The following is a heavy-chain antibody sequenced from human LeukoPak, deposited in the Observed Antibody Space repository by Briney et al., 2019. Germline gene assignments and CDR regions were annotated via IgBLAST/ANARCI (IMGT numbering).Heavy chain of an antibody. CDR3: VKVRGRARVGYFDY. CDR2: INKDGSVT. V-gene: IGHV3-74*01. Sequence: GGSLRLSCAASGFTLSSSWIHWVRQAPGKGLVWVSRINKDGSVTDYAESVKGRFSISRDNAKNTLYLQMNSLRVEDTAIYYCVKVRGRARVGYFDYWGQGTLVTVSS. D-gene: IGHD1-26*01. J-gene: IGHJ4*02. CDR1: GFTLSSSW.